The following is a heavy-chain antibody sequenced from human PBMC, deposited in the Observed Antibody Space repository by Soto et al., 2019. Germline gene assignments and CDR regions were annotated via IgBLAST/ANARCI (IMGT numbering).Heavy chain of an antibody. CDR3: VRSGHSFGGVI. Sequence: PSETLSLTCTVSGGSLNNYYGSFGRQPPGKGLEWIGYMFYSGNSNYNSSLKSRVTISVDKSKNQFSLKLTSVTAADTAVYYCVRSGHSFGGVIWGRGTLVTVSS. CDR1: GGSLNNYY. D-gene: IGHD3-16*01. CDR2: MFYSGNS. V-gene: IGHV4-59*01. J-gene: IGHJ4*01.